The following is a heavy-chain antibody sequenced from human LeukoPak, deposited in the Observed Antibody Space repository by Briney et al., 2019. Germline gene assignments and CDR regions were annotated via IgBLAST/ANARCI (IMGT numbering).Heavy chain of an antibody. CDR3: ARHAGGTTYDY. CDR1: GGSIRSYY. D-gene: IGHD1-7*01. J-gene: IGHJ4*02. CDR2: ISYSGNT. Sequence: SETLSLTCTVSGGSIRSYYWSWIRQPPGKGLEWIGYISYSGNTNYSPSLKSRVTISVDTSKNQFSLKLSSVTAADTAVYYCARHAGGTTYDYWGQGTLVTVSS. V-gene: IGHV4-59*08.